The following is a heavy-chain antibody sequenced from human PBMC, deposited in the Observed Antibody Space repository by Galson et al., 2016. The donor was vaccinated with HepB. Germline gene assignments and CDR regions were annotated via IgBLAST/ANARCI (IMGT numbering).Heavy chain of an antibody. J-gene: IGHJ4*02. D-gene: IGHD5-24*01. CDR3: ARKSYNDYFDF. Sequence: SETLSLTCTVSDGSISSTNYYWSWVRQPAGKGLEWIGHISSSGSTNYNPSLKSRVTISVDTSKNQFSLNLSSVTAADTAVYYCARKSYNDYFDFWGQGTLVTVSS. CDR2: ISSSGST. CDR1: DGSISSTNYY. V-gene: IGHV4-61*10.